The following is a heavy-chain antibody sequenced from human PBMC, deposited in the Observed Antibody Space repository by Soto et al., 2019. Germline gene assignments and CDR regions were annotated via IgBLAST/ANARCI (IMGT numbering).Heavy chain of an antibody. D-gene: IGHD2-21*02. CDR3: GKDTLDCSGGDCPLYYYYGMDV. CDR2: ISSDGNKK. CDR1: GFTFRSYG. Sequence: QVQLVESGGGVVQPGRSLRLSCATSGFTFRSYGMHWVRQAPGKGLEWLAVISSDGNKKFFADSMKGRLTLSRDNARNTVYLQINSLRAEDTAVYFCGKDTLDCSGGDCPLYYYYGMDVWGQGTTVAVSS. V-gene: IGHV3-30*18. J-gene: IGHJ6*02.